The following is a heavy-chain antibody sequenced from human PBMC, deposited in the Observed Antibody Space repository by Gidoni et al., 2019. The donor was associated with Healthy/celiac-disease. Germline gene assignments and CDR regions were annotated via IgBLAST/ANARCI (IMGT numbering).Heavy chain of an antibody. CDR3: ARDFPSSSEGFMSDAFDI. D-gene: IGHD3-22*01. Sequence: QVQLQESGPGLVKPSETLSLTCTVPGGSVSSGSYYWSWIRQPPGKGLEWIGYIYYSGSTNYNPSLKSRVTISVDTSKNQFSLKLSSVTAADTAVYYCARDFPSSSEGFMSDAFDIWGQGTMVTVSS. J-gene: IGHJ3*02. CDR2: IYYSGST. CDR1: GGSVSSGSYY. V-gene: IGHV4-61*01.